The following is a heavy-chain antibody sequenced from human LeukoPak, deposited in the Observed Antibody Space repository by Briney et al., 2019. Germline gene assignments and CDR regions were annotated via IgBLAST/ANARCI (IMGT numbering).Heavy chain of an antibody. CDR1: GYTLTELS. V-gene: IGHV1-24*01. CDR3: ATSDILTGYTVDY. J-gene: IGHJ4*02. D-gene: IGHD3-9*01. CDR2: FDPEDGET. Sequence: GASVKVSCKASGYTLTELSMHWVRQAPGKGLEWMGGFDPEDGETIYAQKFQGRVTMTGDTSTDTAYMELSSLRSGDTAVYYCATSDILTGYTVDYWGQGTLVTVSS.